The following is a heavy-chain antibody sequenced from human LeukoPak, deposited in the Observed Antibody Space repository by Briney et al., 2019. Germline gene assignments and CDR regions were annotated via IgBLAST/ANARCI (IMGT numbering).Heavy chain of an antibody. D-gene: IGHD3-10*01. J-gene: IGHJ4*02. CDR2: MNPNSGNT. Sequence: ASVKVSCKASGYTFTSYDINWVRQATGKGLEWMGWMNPNSGNTGYAQKFQGRGTITRNTSISTAYMELSSLRSEDTAVYYCARVSVRDYYGSGSYGYWGQGTLVTVSS. CDR1: GYTFTSYD. CDR3: ARVSVRDYYGSGSYGY. V-gene: IGHV1-8*01.